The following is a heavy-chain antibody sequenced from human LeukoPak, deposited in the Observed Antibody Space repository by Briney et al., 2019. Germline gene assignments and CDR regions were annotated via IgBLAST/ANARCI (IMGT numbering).Heavy chain of an antibody. V-gene: IGHV1-69*04. CDR3: ARDTDTAMERYGMDV. CDR1: GGTFSSYA. CDR2: IIPIFGIA. Sequence: SVKVSCKASGGTFSSYASSWVRQAPGQGLEWMGRIIPIFGIANYAQKVQGRVTITADKSTSTAYMELSSLRSEDTAVYYCARDTDTAMERYGMDVWGQGTTVTVSS. D-gene: IGHD5-18*01. J-gene: IGHJ6*02.